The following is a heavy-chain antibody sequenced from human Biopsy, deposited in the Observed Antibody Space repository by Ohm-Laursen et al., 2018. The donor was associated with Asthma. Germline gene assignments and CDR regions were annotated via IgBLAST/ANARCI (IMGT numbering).Heavy chain of an antibody. CDR1: GYTFNSAG. Sequence: ASVKVSCKASGYTFNSAGITWVRQAPGQGLEWMGWISVYNGNTKVAQKLQDRVTMITDTSTSTAYMVLRSLRSDDTAVYFCARAVDYSHYYGIDVWGQGTTVTVS. CDR3: ARAVDYSHYYGIDV. V-gene: IGHV1-18*01. CDR2: ISVYNGNT. D-gene: IGHD3-10*01. J-gene: IGHJ6*02.